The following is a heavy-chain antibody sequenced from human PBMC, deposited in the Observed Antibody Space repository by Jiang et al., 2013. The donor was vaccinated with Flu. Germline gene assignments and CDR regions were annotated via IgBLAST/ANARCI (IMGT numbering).Heavy chain of an antibody. CDR2: LNPVSGDT. CDR3: SRGVFSGYSSHDY. CDR1: GYSFTGFF. V-gene: IGHV1-2*06. Sequence: SGAEVKKPGASVKVSCKTSGYSFTGFFLHWVRQAPGQGLEWMGRLNPVSGDTHYPQKFQGRVTMTRDTSISTAYMELSGLTSDDTAVYYCSRGVFSGYSSHDYWGQGTLVTVSS. J-gene: IGHJ4*02. D-gene: IGHD5-12*01.